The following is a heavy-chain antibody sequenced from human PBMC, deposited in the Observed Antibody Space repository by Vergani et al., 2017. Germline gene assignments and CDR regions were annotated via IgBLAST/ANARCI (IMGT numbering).Heavy chain of an antibody. CDR2: IIPIFGTA. CDR3: AGSGDEDGYNYYNWFDP. J-gene: IGHJ5*02. Sequence: QVQLVQSGAEVKKPGSSVKVSCKASGGTFSSYAISWVRQAPGQGLEWMGGIIPIFGTANYAQKFQGRGTITADEATSTAYRVLSSRGSEETAVYYCAGSGDEDGYNYYNWFDPWGQGTLVTVSS. D-gene: IGHD5-24*01. CDR1: GGTFSSYA. V-gene: IGHV1-69*01.